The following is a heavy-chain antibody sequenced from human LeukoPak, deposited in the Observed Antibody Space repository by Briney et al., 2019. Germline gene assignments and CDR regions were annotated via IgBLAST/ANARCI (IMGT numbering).Heavy chain of an antibody. D-gene: IGHD5-12*01. CDR2: IYYSGIT. Sequence: SQTLSLTCSISGGSINSGGYYWSWVRQHPGQGLELIGNIYYSGITDYNPSLKSRVTISVDTSKNQFSLKLSSVTAADTAVYYCARDSGPRNYYGMDVWGQGTTVTVSS. CDR3: ARDSGPRNYYGMDV. V-gene: IGHV4-31*02. J-gene: IGHJ6*02. CDR1: GGSINSGGYY.